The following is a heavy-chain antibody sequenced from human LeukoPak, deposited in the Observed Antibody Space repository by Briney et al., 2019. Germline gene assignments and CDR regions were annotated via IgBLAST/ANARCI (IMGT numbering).Heavy chain of an antibody. J-gene: IGHJ5*02. Sequence: PGGSLRLSCAASGGTFSSYAISWVRQAPGQGLEWMGGIIPIFGTANYAQKFQGGVTITADESTSTAYMELSSLRSEDTAVYYCARVLHHDFWSGYGPYNWFDPWGQGTLVTVSS. CDR3: ARVLHHDFWSGYGPYNWFDP. CDR1: GGTFSSYA. D-gene: IGHD3-3*01. CDR2: IIPIFGTA. V-gene: IGHV1-69*01.